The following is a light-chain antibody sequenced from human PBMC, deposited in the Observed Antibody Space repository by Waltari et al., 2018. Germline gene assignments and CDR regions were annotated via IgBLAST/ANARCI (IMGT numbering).Light chain of an antibody. J-gene: IGLJ3*02. CDR1: SSNIGAGYE. V-gene: IGLV1-40*01. Sequence: QSVLTQPPSVSGAPGPRVTISCTGSSSNIGAGYEVHWYQQLPGTAPKLLIYGNSNRPSGVPDRFSGSKSGTSASLDITGLQAEDEADYYCQSYDSSLSGSGVFGGGTKLTVL. CDR3: QSYDSSLSGSGV. CDR2: GNS.